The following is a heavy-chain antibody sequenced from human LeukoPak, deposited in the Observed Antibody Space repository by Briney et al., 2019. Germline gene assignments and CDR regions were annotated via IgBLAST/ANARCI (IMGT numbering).Heavy chain of an antibody. CDR1: GFTVSSNY. V-gene: IGHV3-53*01. Sequence: PGGSLRLSCAASGFTVSSNYMSWVRQAPGKGLEWVSVIYSGGSTYYADSVKGRFTISRDNSKNTLYLQMNSLRAEDTAVYYCARDGRSSGWYYFDYWGQGTLVTVSS. CDR2: IYSGGST. J-gene: IGHJ4*02. CDR3: ARDGRSSGWYYFDY. D-gene: IGHD6-19*01.